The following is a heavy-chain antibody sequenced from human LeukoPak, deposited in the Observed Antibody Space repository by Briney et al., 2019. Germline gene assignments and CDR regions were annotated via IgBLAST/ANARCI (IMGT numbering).Heavy chain of an antibody. CDR2: IYTSGST. V-gene: IGHV4-4*09. J-gene: IGHJ4*02. D-gene: IGHD2-2*02. CDR1: GDSISSYY. CDR3: ARHFHLDCSSTSCYNYYFDY. Sequence: SETLSLTCTVSGDSISSYYWSWLRQPPGKGLEWIGHIYTSGSTNYNPSLKSRVTISVDTSKNQFSLKLSSVTAADTAVYYCARHFHLDCSSTSCYNYYFDYWGQGTLVTVSS.